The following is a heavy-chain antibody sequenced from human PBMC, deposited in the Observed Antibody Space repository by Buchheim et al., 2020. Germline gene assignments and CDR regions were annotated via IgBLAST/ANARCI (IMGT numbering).Heavy chain of an antibody. CDR2: ISSSGSTI. Sequence: EVQLVESGGGLVQPGGSLRLACAASGFTFNSYEMNWVRQAPGKGLEWVSYISSSGSTIYYADSVKGRFTISRDNAKNSLYLQMNSLRAEDSAVYYCVGKESTWLLAEYFQHWGQGTL. J-gene: IGHJ1*01. D-gene: IGHD2-15*01. V-gene: IGHV3-48*03. CDR3: VGKESTWLLAEYFQH. CDR1: GFTFNSYE.